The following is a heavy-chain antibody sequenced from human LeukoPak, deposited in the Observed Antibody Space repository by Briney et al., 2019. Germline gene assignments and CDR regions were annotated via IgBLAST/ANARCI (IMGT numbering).Heavy chain of an antibody. D-gene: IGHD3-10*01. CDR1: GGTFSSYA. V-gene: IGHV1-69*01. J-gene: IGHJ4*02. CDR3: ASSPRTIRDMVRGVGDY. CDR2: IIPIFGTA. Sequence: SVTVSCKASGGTFSSYAISWVRQAPGQGLEWMGGIIPIFGTANYAQKFQGRVTITADESTSTAYMELSSLRSEDTAVYYCASSPRTIRDMVRGVGDYWGQGTLVTVSS.